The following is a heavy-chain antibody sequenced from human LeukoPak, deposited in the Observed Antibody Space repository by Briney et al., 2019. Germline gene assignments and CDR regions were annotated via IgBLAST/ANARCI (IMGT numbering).Heavy chain of an antibody. CDR3: VRSYDTSGYFHAFDI. Sequence: PSETLSLTCTVSGGSISFYYWSWIRQPPGKGLEWIGYIYYSGSTTYNPSLKSRVTISVDASKTQFSLKLSSVTAADTAMYYCVRSYDTSGYFHAFDIWGQGTEVTVSS. CDR2: IYYSGST. D-gene: IGHD3-22*01. V-gene: IGHV4-59*01. J-gene: IGHJ3*02. CDR1: GGSISFYY.